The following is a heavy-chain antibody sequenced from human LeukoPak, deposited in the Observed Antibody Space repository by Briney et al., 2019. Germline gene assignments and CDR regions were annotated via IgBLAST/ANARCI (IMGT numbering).Heavy chain of an antibody. CDR3: AKDRLRSVTGDFDF. CDR1: GFTFSISA. Sequence: GGSLRLSCAASGFTFSISAMSWVRQAPGKGLEWVSAISGSGGTTHYADSVKGRFAISRDNSKTTLYLQMNSLRAEDTAVYYCAKDRLRSVTGDFDFWGQGTLVTVSS. CDR2: ISGSGGTT. V-gene: IGHV3-23*01. D-gene: IGHD3-9*01. J-gene: IGHJ4*02.